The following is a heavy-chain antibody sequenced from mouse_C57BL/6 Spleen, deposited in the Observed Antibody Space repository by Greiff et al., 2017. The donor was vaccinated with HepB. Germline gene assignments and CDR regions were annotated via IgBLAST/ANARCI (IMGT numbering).Heavy chain of an antibody. D-gene: IGHD3-3*01. J-gene: IGHJ2*01. CDR3: AREAGAYFDY. CDR1: GYSITSGYY. V-gene: IGHV3-6*01. CDR2: ISYDGSN. Sequence: DVKLQESGPGLVKPSQSLSLTCSVTGYSITSGYYWNWIRQFPGNKLEWMGYISYDGSNNYNPSLKNRISITRDTSKNQFFLKLNSVTTEDTATYYCAREAGAYFDYWGQGTTLTVSS.